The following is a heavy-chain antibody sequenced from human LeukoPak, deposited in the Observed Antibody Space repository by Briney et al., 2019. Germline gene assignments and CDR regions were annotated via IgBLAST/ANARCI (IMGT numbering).Heavy chain of an antibody. CDR3: AITMVRGVIITSDY. Sequence: GGSLRLSCAASGFTFSSYAMNWVRQAPGKGLEWVSAVRGSDAGTSYADSVKGRFTISRDNSKNTLYLQMNSLRAEDTAVYYCAITMVRGVIITSDYWGQGTLVTVSS. V-gene: IGHV3-23*01. CDR1: GFTFSSYA. CDR2: VRGSDAGT. J-gene: IGHJ4*02. D-gene: IGHD3-10*01.